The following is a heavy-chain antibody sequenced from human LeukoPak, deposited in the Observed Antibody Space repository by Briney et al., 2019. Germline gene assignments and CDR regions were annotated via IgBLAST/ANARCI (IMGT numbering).Heavy chain of an antibody. V-gene: IGHV3-48*04. CDR1: GFTLSAYS. CDR2: MSSSMNTI. J-gene: IGHJ4*02. CDR3: ANEKTLTFDY. Sequence: GESLRLSCAASGFTLSAYSINWVRQAPGKGLEWIAYMSSSMNTIYYADAVKGRFTVSRDTSKNSLYLQMNNLRSEDTALYYCANEKTLTFDYWGRGTLVTVSS. D-gene: IGHD3-9*01.